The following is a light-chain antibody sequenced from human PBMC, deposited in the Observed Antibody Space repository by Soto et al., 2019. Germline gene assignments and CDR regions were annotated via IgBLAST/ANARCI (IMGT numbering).Light chain of an antibody. CDR1: QSISSW. V-gene: IGKV1-5*01. CDR3: QDYNSYKGT. CDR2: DAS. J-gene: IGKJ1*01. Sequence: DIQMTQSPSTLSASLGDRVTITCRASQSISSWLAWYQQKPGKAPKLLIYDASSLESGVPSRFSSNGSGTVFTLTISSLQPEDFAVYYCQDYNSYKGTVAQGTKGEIK.